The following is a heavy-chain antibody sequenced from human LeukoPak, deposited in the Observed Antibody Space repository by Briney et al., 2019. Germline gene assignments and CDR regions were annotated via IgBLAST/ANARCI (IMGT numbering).Heavy chain of an antibody. D-gene: IGHD1-14*01. CDR2: IGPTGSDR. CDR3: ATETNGRHYDY. V-gene: IGHV3-21*06. Sequence: GGSLRLSCAASGLNFSNYGMHWIRQAPGKGLEWVASIGPTGSDRYHADSIKGRFTISRDNANNFLYLQMNSLRAEDTAVYYCATETNGRHYDYWGQGTLLTVSS. CDR1: GLNFSNYG. J-gene: IGHJ4*02.